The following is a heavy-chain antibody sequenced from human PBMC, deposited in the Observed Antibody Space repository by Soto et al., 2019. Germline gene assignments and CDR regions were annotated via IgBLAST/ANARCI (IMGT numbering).Heavy chain of an antibody. J-gene: IGHJ4*02. V-gene: IGHV3-73*01. D-gene: IGHD6-19*01. Sequence: EVQLVESGGGMVQPGGSLKLSCVASGFTFSNAAVHWVRQTSEKGLEWLGRMRSKSNRYATDYNESVRGRFSISRDDSKNTAYLSMNSLKSDDTAIYCCWATISVFHYWGQGA. CDR2: MRSKSNRYAT. CDR1: GFTFSNAA. CDR3: WATISVFHY.